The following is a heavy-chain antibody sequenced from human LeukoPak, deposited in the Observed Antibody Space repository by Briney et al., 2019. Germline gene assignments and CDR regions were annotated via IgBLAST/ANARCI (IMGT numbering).Heavy chain of an antibody. CDR1: GVSFSGDY. D-gene: IGHD6-13*01. J-gene: IGHJ4*02. CDR3: ARRRTAAASGYFDY. Sequence: SETLSLTCTVSGVSFSGDYWSWIRQPAGKGLEWIGRIYTSGTTNYNPSLKSRVTMSVDTSDNQFSLNLRSVTAADTAVYYCARRRTAAASGYFDYWGQGILVTVSS. CDR2: IYTSGTT. V-gene: IGHV4-4*07.